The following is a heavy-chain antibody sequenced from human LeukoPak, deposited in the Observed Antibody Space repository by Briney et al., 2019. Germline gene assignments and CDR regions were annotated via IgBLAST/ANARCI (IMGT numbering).Heavy chain of an antibody. CDR2: IYHSGST. CDR1: GGSISSYY. J-gene: IGHJ4*02. D-gene: IGHD3-3*01. V-gene: IGHV4-59*12. CDR3: ARERFFGIRQFDY. Sequence: SETLSLTCTVSGGSISSYYWSWIRQPPGKGLEWIGYIYHSGSTYYNPSLKSRVTISVDRSKNQFSLKLSSVTAADTAVYYCARERFFGIRQFDYWGQGTLVTVSS.